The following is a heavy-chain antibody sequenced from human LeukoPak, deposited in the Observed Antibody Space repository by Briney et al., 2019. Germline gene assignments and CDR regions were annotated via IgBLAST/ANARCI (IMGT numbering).Heavy chain of an antibody. CDR3: ARVEHYYDSSGYWYFDL. D-gene: IGHD3-22*01. J-gene: IGHJ2*01. CDR1: GGSISSSGYY. CDR2: IYYSGST. Sequence: PSETLSLTCTVSGGSISSSGYYWGWIRQPPGKGLEWIGSIYYSGSTYYNPSLKSRVTISVDKSKNQFSLKLSSVTAADTAVYYCARVEHYYDSSGYWYFDLWGRGTLVTVSS. V-gene: IGHV4-39*07.